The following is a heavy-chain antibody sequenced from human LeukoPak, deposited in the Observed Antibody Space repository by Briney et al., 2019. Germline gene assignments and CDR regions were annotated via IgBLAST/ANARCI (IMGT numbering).Heavy chain of an antibody. CDR1: GYTFTGYY. J-gene: IGHJ4*02. V-gene: IGHV1-8*03. CDR3: ARVGRGAYYYDSSGYYLSY. Sequence: ASVKVSCKASGYTFTGYYMHWVRQATGQGLEWMGWMNPNSGNTGYAQKFQGRVTITRNTSISTAYMELSSLRSEDTAVYYCARVGRGAYYYDSSGYYLSYWGQGTLVTVSS. CDR2: MNPNSGNT. D-gene: IGHD3-22*01.